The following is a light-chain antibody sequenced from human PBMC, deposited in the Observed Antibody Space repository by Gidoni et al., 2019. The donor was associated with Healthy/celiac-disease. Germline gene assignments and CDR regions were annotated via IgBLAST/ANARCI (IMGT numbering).Light chain of an antibody. V-gene: IGLV2-14*01. Sequence: QSALTQPASVSGSPGQSLTISCTGTSSDVGGYNYVSCYQQHPGKAPKLMIYEVSNRPSGVPDRFSGSKSGNTASLTSSGLQAEDEADYYCSSYTSSSTLDVVFGGGTKLTVL. CDR2: EVS. J-gene: IGLJ2*01. CDR1: SSDVGGYNY. CDR3: SSYTSSSTLDVV.